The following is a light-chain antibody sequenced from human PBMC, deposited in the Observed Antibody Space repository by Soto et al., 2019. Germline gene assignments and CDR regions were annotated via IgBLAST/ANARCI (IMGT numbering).Light chain of an antibody. V-gene: IGLV2-23*01. CDR1: GRSYNL. CDR3: CSYADSTTVV. Sequence: QSALTQPASVSGSPGQSITISCTGSGRSYNLVSWFQQSPGKAPKLIIYEDNKRPSGVSNRFSGSKSGNTASLTISGLQPEDGADYYCCSYADSTTVVFGGGTQLTVL. CDR2: EDN. J-gene: IGLJ7*01.